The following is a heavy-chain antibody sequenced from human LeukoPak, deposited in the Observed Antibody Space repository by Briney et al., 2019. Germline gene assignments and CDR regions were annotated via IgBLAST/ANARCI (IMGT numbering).Heavy chain of an antibody. D-gene: IGHD1-1*01. CDR2: ISYDGSNK. J-gene: IGHJ4*02. CDR1: GFTFSSYA. Sequence: GGSLRLSCAASGFTFSSYAMHWVRQAPGKGLEWVAVISYDGSNKYYADSVKGRFTISRDNAKNSLYLQMNSLRAEDTAVYYCAASYWNRFDYWGQGTLATVSS. CDR3: AASYWNRFDY. V-gene: IGHV3-30-3*01.